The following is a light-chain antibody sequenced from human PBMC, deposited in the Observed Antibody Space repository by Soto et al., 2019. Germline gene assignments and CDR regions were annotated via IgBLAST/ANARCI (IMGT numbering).Light chain of an antibody. CDR3: QQSYNTPRT. J-gene: IGKJ1*01. V-gene: IGKV1-39*01. CDR1: ERIRNY. CDR2: SSS. Sequence: DIQLTQSPSSLSASVGDRVTITCRASERIRNYLNWYQQKTGTAPKLLIWSSSTLPSGVPSRFSGSGSGTDFTLSISGLQPEDFAVYYCQQSYNTPRTFGQGTKVEVK.